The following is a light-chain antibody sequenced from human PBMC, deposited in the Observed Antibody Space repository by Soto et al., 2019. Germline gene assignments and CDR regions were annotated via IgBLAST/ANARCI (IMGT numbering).Light chain of an antibody. CDR1: NSDVGGYDY. V-gene: IGLV2-8*01. CDR2: EVT. J-gene: IGLJ1*01. CDR3: SSYAGRTIYV. Sequence: QSVLTQPPSASGSPGQSGTISCTGTNSDVGGYDYVSWYQQRPGKAPKLLIHEVTKRPSGVPDRFSGSKSGNTASLTVSGLQAEDEADYYCSSYAGRTIYVFGTGTKVTVL.